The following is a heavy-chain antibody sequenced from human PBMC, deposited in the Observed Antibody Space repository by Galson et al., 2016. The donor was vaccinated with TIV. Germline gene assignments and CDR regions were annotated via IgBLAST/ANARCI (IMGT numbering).Heavy chain of an antibody. Sequence: ALVKPTQTLTLTCTFSGFSLTTHGMCVSWIRQPPGKALEWLARTDWDGDTFYSTSLQTRLSISKDTSRNQVVLTLSNVDPVDTATYFCARSSIRDVSTHRLFDYWGQGTLVTVSP. J-gene: IGHJ4*02. D-gene: IGHD5-24*01. CDR3: ARSSIRDVSTHRLFDY. CDR1: GFSLTTHGMC. V-gene: IGHV2-70*17. CDR2: TDWDGDT.